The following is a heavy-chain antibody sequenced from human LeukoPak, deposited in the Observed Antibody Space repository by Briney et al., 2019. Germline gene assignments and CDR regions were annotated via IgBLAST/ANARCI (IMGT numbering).Heavy chain of an antibody. V-gene: IGHV1-3*01. CDR1: GYPFSTYT. Sequence: ASVKVSCKASGYPFSTYTLNWVRQAPGQRLEWMGWINAGNGNTKYSQKFQGRVTITRDTSASTAYMELSSLRSEDTAVYYCARVHKSEYIVANYFDYWGQGTLVTVSS. D-gene: IGHD5-12*01. CDR3: ARVHKSEYIVANYFDY. J-gene: IGHJ4*02. CDR2: INAGNGNT.